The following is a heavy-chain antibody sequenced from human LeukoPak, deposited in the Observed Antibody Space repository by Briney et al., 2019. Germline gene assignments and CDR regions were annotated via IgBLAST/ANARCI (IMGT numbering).Heavy chain of an antibody. J-gene: IGHJ4*02. CDR2: IYYSGST. D-gene: IGHD2-15*01. V-gene: IGHV4-61*01. Sequence: SETLSLTCTVSGGSFSSGSYYWSWIRQPPGKGLEWIGYIYYSGSTNYNPSLKSRVTISVDTSKNQFSLKLSSVTAADTAVYYCARAGVVVAATDYWGQGTLVTVSS. CDR3: ARAGVVVAATDY. CDR1: GGSFSSGSYY.